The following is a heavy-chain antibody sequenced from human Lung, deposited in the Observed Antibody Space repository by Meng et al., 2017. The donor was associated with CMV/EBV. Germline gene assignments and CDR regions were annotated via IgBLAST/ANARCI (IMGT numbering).Heavy chain of an antibody. CDR3: AREQPNSDAFDI. Sequence: GGPLRLXCAASGFTFSSYWMHWVRQAPGKGLVWVSRINSDGSSTSYADSVKGRFTISRDNAKNTLYLQMNSLRAEDTAVYYCAREQPNSDAFDIWGQGPMVPFSS. J-gene: IGHJ3*02. CDR2: INSDGSST. CDR1: GFTFSSYW. D-gene: IGHD4-23*01. V-gene: IGHV3-74*01.